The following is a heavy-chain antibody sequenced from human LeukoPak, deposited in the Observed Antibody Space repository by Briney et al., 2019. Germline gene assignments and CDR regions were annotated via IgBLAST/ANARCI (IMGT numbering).Heavy chain of an antibody. V-gene: IGHV4-4*09. J-gene: IGHJ4*02. CDR1: GGSISSYY. Sequence: SETLSLTCTVSGGSISSYYWSWIRQPPGKGLEWIGCIYTSGSTNYNPSLKSRVTISVDTSKNQFSLKLSSVTAADTAVYYCARQNPSKAVYFDYWGQGTLVTVSS. CDR2: IYTSGST. D-gene: IGHD6-19*01. CDR3: ARQNPSKAVYFDY.